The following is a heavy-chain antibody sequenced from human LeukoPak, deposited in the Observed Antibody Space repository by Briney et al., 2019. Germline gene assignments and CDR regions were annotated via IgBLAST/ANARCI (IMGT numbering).Heavy chain of an antibody. D-gene: IGHD3-3*01. J-gene: IGHJ4*02. CDR3: ATGLRFLEPKECYFDY. CDR1: GYTLTELS. Sequence: ASVKVSCKVSGYTLTELSMHWVGQAPGKGLEWMGGFDPEDGETIYAQKFQGRVTMTEDTSTDTAYMELSSLRSEDTAVYYCATGLRFLEPKECYFDYWGQGTLVTVSS. V-gene: IGHV1-24*01. CDR2: FDPEDGET.